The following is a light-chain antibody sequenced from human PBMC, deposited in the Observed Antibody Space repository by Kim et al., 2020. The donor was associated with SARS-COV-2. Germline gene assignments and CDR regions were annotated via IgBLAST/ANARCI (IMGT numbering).Light chain of an antibody. Sequence: ASVGDRVPITFRASQGISNYIAWYQQKPEKVPQLLIYAASALRSGVPPLFSGSGSGTDFTLTITSLQPEDVAVYYCQQCKGAPWTFGHGTKVDIK. J-gene: IGKJ1*01. CDR1: QGISNY. CDR2: AAS. V-gene: IGKV1-27*01. CDR3: QQCKGAPWT.